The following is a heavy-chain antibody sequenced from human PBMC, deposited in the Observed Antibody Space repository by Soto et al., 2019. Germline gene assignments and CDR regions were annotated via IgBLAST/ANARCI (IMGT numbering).Heavy chain of an antibody. J-gene: IGHJ6*02. V-gene: IGHV3-21*01. Sequence: GGSLRLYCAASGFTFSNAWMSWVRQAEGKRLEWVSSNSSSSSYIYYAESVKGRFTISRDNAKNSLYLQMNSLRAEDTAVYYCASGITIFGAEDDYYGMDVWGQGTTVTVSS. CDR2: NSSSSSYI. CDR3: ASGITIFGAEDDYYGMDV. D-gene: IGHD3-3*01. CDR1: GFTFSNAW.